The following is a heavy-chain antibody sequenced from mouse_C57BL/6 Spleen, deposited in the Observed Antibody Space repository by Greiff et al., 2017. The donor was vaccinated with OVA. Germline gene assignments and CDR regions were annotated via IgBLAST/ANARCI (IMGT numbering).Heavy chain of an antibody. CDR1: GFTFSSYG. CDR3: ARREREITTDYAMDY. J-gene: IGHJ4*01. Sequence: EVQRVESGGDLVKPGGSLKLSCAASGFTFSSYGMSWVRQTPDKRLEWVATISSGGSYTYYPDSVKGRFTISRDNAKNTLYLQMSSLKSEDTAMYYCARREREITTDYAMDYWGQGTSVTVSS. D-gene: IGHD1-1*01. CDR2: ISSGGSYT. V-gene: IGHV5-6*01.